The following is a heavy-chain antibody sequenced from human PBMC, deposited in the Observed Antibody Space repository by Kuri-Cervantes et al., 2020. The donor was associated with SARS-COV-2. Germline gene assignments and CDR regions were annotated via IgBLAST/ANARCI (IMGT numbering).Heavy chain of an antibody. D-gene: IGHD3-10*01. CDR2: ISSDNHYI. V-gene: IGHV3-21*06. Sequence: GGSLRLSCAASGFAFSRFAMNWVRQAPGKGLEWVSSISSDNHYIFYGDSMKGRFTISRNNARNSLYLQMNSLRAEDTAMYYCVKDRDGDTGSVFDTFDKWGQGTMVTVSS. CDR1: GFAFSRFA. CDR3: VKDRDGDTGSVFDTFDK. J-gene: IGHJ3*02.